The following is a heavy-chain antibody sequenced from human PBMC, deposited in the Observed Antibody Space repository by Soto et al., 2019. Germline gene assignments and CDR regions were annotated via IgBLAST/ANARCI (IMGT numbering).Heavy chain of an antibody. D-gene: IGHD6-13*01. J-gene: IGHJ4*02. Sequence: SETLSLTCAVYGGSFSAYYWSWIRQSPGKGLEWIGEINHSGSTNYNPSLKSRVTISVDTSKNQFSLKLSSVTAADTAVYYCARLRTAAGTHFDYWGQGTLVTVSS. CDR3: ARLRTAAGTHFDY. CDR1: GGSFSAYY. V-gene: IGHV4-34*01. CDR2: INHSGST.